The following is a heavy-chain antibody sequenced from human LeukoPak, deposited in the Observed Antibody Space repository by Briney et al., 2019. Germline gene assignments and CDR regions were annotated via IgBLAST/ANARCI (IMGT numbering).Heavy chain of an antibody. Sequence: ASVKVSCKASGYTFTDYYMHWVRQAPGQGLEWMGWINPHSGGIYFAQKLQGRVTMTTDTSTSTAYMELRSLRSDDTAVYYCASGIQWLVPDYWGQGTLVTVSS. CDR3: ASGIQWLVPDY. CDR2: INPHSGGI. V-gene: IGHV1-2*02. CDR1: GYTFTDYY. D-gene: IGHD6-19*01. J-gene: IGHJ4*02.